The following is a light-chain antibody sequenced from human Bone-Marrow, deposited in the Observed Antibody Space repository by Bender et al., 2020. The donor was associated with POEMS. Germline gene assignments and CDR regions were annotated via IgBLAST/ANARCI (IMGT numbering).Light chain of an antibody. J-gene: IGLJ3*02. CDR1: SSNFGNNA. V-gene: IGLV1-44*01. CDR3: SSWDDSLNGWV. CDR2: SNN. Sequence: QSVLTQPPSASGTPGQSVTISCSGTSSNFGNNAANWYQHVSGTAPKLLIYSNNQRPSGVPDQFSASTSGTSASLAISGLHSDDEADYSCSSWDDSLNGWVFGGGTKLTVL.